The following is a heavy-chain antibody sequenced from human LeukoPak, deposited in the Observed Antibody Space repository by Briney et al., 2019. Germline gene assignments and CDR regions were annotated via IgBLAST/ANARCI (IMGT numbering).Heavy chain of an antibody. CDR1: GYTFTGYY. CDR2: IDPNSGGT. J-gene: IGHJ1*01. V-gene: IGHV1-2*02. Sequence: ASVKVSCKASGYTFTGYYMHWVRQAPGQGLEWMGWIDPNSGGTNYAQKFQGRVTMTRDTSISTAYMELSRLRSDDTAVYYCASPDYYGSGGGAEYFQHWGQGTLVTVSS. CDR3: ASPDYYGSGGGAEYFQH. D-gene: IGHD3-10*01.